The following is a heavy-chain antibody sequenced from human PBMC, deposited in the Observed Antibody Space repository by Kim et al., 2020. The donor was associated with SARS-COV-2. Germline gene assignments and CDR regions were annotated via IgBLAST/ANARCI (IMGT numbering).Heavy chain of an antibody. D-gene: IGHD3-10*01. V-gene: IGHV1-58*01. J-gene: IGHJ4*02. CDR2: IVVGSGNT. CDR3: AADWNYYGSGSLLGV. CDR1: GFTFTSSA. Sequence: SVKVSCKASGFTFTSSAVQWVRQARGQRLEWIGWIVVGSGNTNYAQKFQERVTITRDMSTSTAYMELSSLRSEDTAVYYCAADWNYYGSGSLLGVWGQGTLVTVSS.